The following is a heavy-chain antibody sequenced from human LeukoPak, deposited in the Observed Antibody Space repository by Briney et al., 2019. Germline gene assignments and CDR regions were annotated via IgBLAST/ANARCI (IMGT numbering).Heavy chain of an antibody. D-gene: IGHD2/OR15-2a*01. Sequence: GGSLRLSCEASGFGFSTYAMIWVRQAPGKGLEWVSLIHNDAATTYYADSVKGRFTVSRDNSKNTLYLEMNSLRAEDAAVYYCAKGKGGTSFNYCFDYWGQGTPVSVSS. CDR3: AKGKGGTSFNYCFDY. V-gene: IGHV3-23*03. CDR1: GFGFSTYA. J-gene: IGHJ4*02. CDR2: IHNDAATT.